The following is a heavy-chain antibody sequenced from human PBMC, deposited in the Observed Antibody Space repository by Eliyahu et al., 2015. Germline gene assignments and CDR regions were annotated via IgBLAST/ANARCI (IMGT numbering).Heavy chain of an antibody. J-gene: IGHJ4*02. Sequence: QVQLQESGPGLVKPSGTLSLTCAXXGGSISGSNWWTWVRQPPGKGLEWIGEIYHTGNTNYNPSLKSRLTLSVDKSKNQFSLKLSSVTAADTAVYYCARIPYCSFTSCYGGYDYWGQGTLVTVAS. D-gene: IGHD2-2*01. CDR3: ARIPYCSFTSCYGGYDY. CDR1: GGSISGSNW. CDR2: IYHTGNT. V-gene: IGHV4-4*02.